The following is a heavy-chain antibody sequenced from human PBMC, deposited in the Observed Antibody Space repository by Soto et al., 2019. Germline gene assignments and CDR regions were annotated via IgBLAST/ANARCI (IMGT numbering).Heavy chain of an antibody. Sequence: QVQLVQSGAEVKKPGASVKVSCKASGYTFTSYDINWVRQATGQVLEWMGWMNPNSGNTGYAQKFQGRVTMTRNTSISTAYMKQSSLRSVVTAVYYCAREKSGYYDDWGKGTLVTVSS. D-gene: IGHD3-3*01. J-gene: IGHJ4*02. CDR3: AREKSGYYDD. CDR1: GYTFTSYD. CDR2: MNPNSGNT. V-gene: IGHV1-8*01.